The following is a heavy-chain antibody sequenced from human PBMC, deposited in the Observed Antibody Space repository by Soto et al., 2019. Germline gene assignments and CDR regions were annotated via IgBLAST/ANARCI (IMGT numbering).Heavy chain of an antibody. CDR3: SSPKIAFYNWFDP. Sequence: QLQLQESGPGLVKPSETLSLTCTVSGGSISSSSYYWGWIRQPPGKGLEWIGSIYYSGSTYYNSYLQGRVTISVDTSKNQFSRKLSAVTAADTAVYYCSSPKIAFYNWFDPWGQGTLSPSPQ. J-gene: IGHJ5*02. V-gene: IGHV4-39*01. CDR1: GGSISSSSYY. CDR2: IYYSGST. D-gene: IGHD3-3*02.